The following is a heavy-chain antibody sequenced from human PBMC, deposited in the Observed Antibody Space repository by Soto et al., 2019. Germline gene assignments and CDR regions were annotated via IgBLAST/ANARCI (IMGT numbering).Heavy chain of an antibody. D-gene: IGHD3-3*01. CDR3: ARIWSGYSDY. CDR1: GGSISSYY. Sequence: SETLSLTCTVSGGSISSYYWSWIRQPPGKGLEWFGYIYYSGSTNYNPSLKSRVTISVDTSKNQFSLKLSSVTAADTAVYYCARIWSGYSDYWGQGTLVTVSS. CDR2: IYYSGST. V-gene: IGHV4-59*01. J-gene: IGHJ4*02.